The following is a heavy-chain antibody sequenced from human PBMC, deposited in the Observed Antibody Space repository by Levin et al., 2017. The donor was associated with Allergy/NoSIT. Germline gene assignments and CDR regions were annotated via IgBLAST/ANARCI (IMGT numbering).Heavy chain of an antibody. J-gene: IGHJ1*01. CDR2: ISASGGST. CDR1: GFTFSSYA. D-gene: IGHD6-13*01. Sequence: AGGSLRLSCAASGFTFSSYAMTWVRQAPGKGLEWVSIISASGGSTYYADSVKGRFTISRDNSKNTLYLQMNSLRAEDTAVYYCAKEPPGYSSNWYGEYFQHWGQGTLVTVSS. V-gene: IGHV3-23*01. CDR3: AKEPPGYSSNWYGEYFQH.